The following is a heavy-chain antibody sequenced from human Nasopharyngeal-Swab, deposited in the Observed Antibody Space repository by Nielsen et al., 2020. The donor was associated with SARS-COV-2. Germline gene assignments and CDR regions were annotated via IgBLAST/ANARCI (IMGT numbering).Heavy chain of an antibody. CDR3: ARDGVIWFGEMGHNWFDP. CDR1: GGSISSYY. J-gene: IGHJ5*02. CDR2: IYYSGST. Sequence: SETLSLTCTVSGGSISSYYWSWIRQPPGKGLEWIGYIYYSGSTNYNPSLKSRVTISVDTSKNQFSLKLSSVTAADTAVYYCARDGVIWFGEMGHNWFDPWGQGTLVTVSS. D-gene: IGHD3-10*01. V-gene: IGHV4-59*01.